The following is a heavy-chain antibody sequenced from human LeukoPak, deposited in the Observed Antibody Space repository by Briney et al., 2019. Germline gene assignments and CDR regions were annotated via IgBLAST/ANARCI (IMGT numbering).Heavy chain of an antibody. CDR1: GYTFSSYG. V-gene: IGHV1-18*01. Sequence: GASVKVSCKASGYTFSSYGISWVRQAPGQGLEWMGWISVYNGNTNYAQKLQGRVTMTTDTSTSTAYMELRSLRFDDTAVYYCARDPSGIVLHPHDYWGQGTLVTVSS. CDR2: ISVYNGNT. J-gene: IGHJ4*02. D-gene: IGHD3-22*01. CDR3: ARDPSGIVLHPHDY.